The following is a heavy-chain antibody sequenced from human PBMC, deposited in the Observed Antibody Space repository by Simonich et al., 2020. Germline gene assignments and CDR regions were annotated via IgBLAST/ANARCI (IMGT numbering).Heavy chain of an antibody. CDR2: ISSSSIYI. J-gene: IGHJ4*02. V-gene: IGHV3-21*01. CDR3: ARARGDSSSWYFDY. D-gene: IGHD6-13*01. CDR1: GFTFCSYT. Sequence: EVQLVESGVGLVKPGGSLRLSCAASGFTFCSYTMNLVRQAPGKGLEWVPSISSSSIYIYTADAVKGRFTISRDNAKNSLYLQMNSLRAEDTAVYYCARARGDSSSWYFDYWGQGTLVTVSS.